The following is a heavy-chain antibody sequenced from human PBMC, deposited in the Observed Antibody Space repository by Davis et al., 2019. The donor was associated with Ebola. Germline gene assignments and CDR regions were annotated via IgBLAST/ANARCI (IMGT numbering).Heavy chain of an antibody. V-gene: IGHV7-4-1*02. Sequence: ASVKVSCKASSFSFSRYVFSWVRQAPGQGLEWMGWINTNTGNPTYAQGFTGRFVFSLDTSVSTAYLQISSLKAEDTAVYYCARDVSGYWGKGTLDNGSS. J-gene: IGHJ4*02. CDR1: SFSFSRYV. CDR2: INTNTGNP. D-gene: IGHD3-10*01. CDR3: ARDVSGY.